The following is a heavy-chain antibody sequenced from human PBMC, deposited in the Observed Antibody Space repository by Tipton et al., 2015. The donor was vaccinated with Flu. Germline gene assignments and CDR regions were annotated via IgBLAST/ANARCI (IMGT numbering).Heavy chain of an antibody. CDR1: SGSVSSGGYS. Sequence: TLSLTCTVSSGSVSSGGYSWSWIRQPPGKGLEWIGYIYYSGNTNYNPSLKSRVTISVDTAKNQFSLKLSSVTAADTAVYYCARDNLGGAFDYWGQGTLVAVAS. CDR3: ARDNLGGAFDY. D-gene: IGHD1-14*01. CDR2: IYYSGNT. J-gene: IGHJ4*02. V-gene: IGHV4-61*08.